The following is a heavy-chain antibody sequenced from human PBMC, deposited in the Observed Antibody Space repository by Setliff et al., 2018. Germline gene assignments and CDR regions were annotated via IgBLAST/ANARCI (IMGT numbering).Heavy chain of an antibody. CDR2: INPHGSEK. J-gene: IGHJ4*02. V-gene: IGHV3-7*01. CDR3: FGAGTCSY. D-gene: IGHD3-10*01. CDR1: GFSYINDW. Sequence: LSLSCTASGFSYINDWVSWVRQAPGKGLEWLASINPHGSEKYYADSVKGRFTISRDNAKNSLSLQMNNLRTEDTAVYYCFGAGTCSYWGQGTLVTVSS.